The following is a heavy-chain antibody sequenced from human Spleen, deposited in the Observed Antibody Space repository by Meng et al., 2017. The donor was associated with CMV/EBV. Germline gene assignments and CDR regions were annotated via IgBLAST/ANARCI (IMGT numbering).Heavy chain of an antibody. CDR2: INSDGSST. CDR3: ARRHSSGWYLYFDY. J-gene: IGHJ4*02. V-gene: IGHV3-74*01. CDR1: GFTFSSYW. Sequence: SCAASGFTFSSYWMHWVRQAPGKGLVWVSRINSDGSSTSYADSVKGRFTISRDNAKNTLYLQMNSLRAEDTAVYYCARRHSSGWYLYFDYWGQGTLVTVSS. D-gene: IGHD6-19*01.